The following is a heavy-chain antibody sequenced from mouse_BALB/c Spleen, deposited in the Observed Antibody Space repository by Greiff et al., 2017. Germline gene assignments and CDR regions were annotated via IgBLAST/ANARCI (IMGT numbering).Heavy chain of an antibody. Sequence: EVHLVESGGDLVKPGGSLKLSCAASGFTFSSYGMSWVRQTPDKRLEWVATISSGGSYTYYPDSVKGRFTISRDNAKNTLYLQMSSLKSEDTAMYYCARDGTTDAMDYWGQGTSVTVSS. V-gene: IGHV5-6*01. CDR1: GFTFSSYG. J-gene: IGHJ4*01. D-gene: IGHD1-1*01. CDR3: ARDGTTDAMDY. CDR2: ISSGGSYT.